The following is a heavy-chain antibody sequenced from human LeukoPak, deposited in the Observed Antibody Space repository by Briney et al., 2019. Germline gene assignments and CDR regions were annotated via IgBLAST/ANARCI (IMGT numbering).Heavy chain of an antibody. J-gene: IGHJ4*02. CDR1: GLPIADFA. CDR3: AKESGKFDY. CDR2: ISGDGVST. V-gene: IGHV3-43*02. Sequence: PGGSLSSSCVSLGLPIADFAMHWVRKAPGKGLEWVSLISGDGVSTFYADSVKGRFSISRDNSKNSLYLEMTSLRTEDAAMYYCAKESGKFDYWGQGTLVAVSS.